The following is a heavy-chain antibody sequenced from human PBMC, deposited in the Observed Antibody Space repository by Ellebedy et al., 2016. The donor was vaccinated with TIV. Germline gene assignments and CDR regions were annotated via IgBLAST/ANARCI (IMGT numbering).Heavy chain of an antibody. V-gene: IGHV3-74*01. CDR3: ASELSLYDSGSYFDY. J-gene: IGHJ4*02. D-gene: IGHD3-10*01. CDR2: ISSDGSST. Sequence: GESLKISCAASGFTFSSYWMHWVRQAPGKGLVWVSRISSDGSSTSYADSVKGRFTISRDNDKNTLYLQMNSLRAEDTALYYCASELSLYDSGSYFDYWGQGTLVTVSS. CDR1: GFTFSSYW.